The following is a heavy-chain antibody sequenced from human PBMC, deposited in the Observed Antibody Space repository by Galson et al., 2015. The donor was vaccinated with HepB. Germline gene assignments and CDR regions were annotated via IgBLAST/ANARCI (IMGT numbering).Heavy chain of an antibody. CDR3: GRERIGQVGWYCDF. J-gene: IGHJ4*02. V-gene: IGHV1-2*02. CDR1: GYTFPDYA. D-gene: IGHD2-15*01. CDR2: INPNSGGT. Sequence: SVKVSCKASGYTFPDYAIHWVRQAPGQGLEWMGWINPNSGGTTYAQKFQGRVTMTRDTSISTAYMELSGLTSDDTAVYYCGRERIGQVGWYCDFWGQGTLVTVSS.